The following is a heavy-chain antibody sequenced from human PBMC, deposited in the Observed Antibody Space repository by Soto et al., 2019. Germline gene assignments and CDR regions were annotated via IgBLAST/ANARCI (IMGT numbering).Heavy chain of an antibody. CDR2: TYYRSKWYN. V-gene: IGHV6-1*01. CDR1: GDSVSSNSAA. Sequence: PSQTLSLTCAISGDSVSSNSAAWNWIRQSPSRGLEWLGRTYYRSKWYNDYAVSVKSRITINPDTSKNQFSLQLNSVTPEDTAVYYCARVGDSGYDFPSHGMAVWGQGTTVPVSS. D-gene: IGHD5-12*01. J-gene: IGHJ6*02. CDR3: ARVGDSGYDFPSHGMAV.